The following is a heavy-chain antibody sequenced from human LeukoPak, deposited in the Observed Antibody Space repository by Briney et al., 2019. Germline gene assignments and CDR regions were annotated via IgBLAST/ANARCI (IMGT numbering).Heavy chain of an antibody. CDR3: AREQGNYYDSSGYYQDY. CDR1: GYTFTGYY. CDR2: INPNSGGT. D-gene: IGHD3-22*01. Sequence: GASVKVSCKASGYTFTGYYMHWVRQDPGQGLEWMGWINPNSGGTNYAQKFQGRVTMTRDTSISTAYMELSRLRSDDTAVYYCAREQGNYYDSSGYYQDYWGQGTLVTVSS. V-gene: IGHV1-2*02. J-gene: IGHJ4*02.